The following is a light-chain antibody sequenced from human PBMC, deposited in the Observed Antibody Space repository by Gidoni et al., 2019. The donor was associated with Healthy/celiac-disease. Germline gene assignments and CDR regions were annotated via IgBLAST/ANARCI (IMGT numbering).Light chain of an antibody. CDR1: QTIDSY. CDR3: QQSYSTPQT. J-gene: IGKJ2*01. V-gene: IGKV1-39*01. CDR2: TAS. Sequence: RVTITCRASQTIDSYLNWYQQKPGKAPKLLIYTASSLQSGVPSRFSGSGSGSDFTLTISSLQPEDFATYYCQQSYSTPQTFXQXTKLDIK.